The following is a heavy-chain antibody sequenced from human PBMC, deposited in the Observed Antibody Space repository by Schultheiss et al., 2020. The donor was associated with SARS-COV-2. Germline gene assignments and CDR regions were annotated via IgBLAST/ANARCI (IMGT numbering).Heavy chain of an antibody. V-gene: IGHV3-30*18. CDR1: GFTFSSYG. CDR3: AKDRRYGDYWYYYGMDV. D-gene: IGHD4-17*01. Sequence: GGSLRLSCAASGFTFSSYGMHWVRQAPGKGLEWVAVISYDGSNKYYADSVKGRFTISRDNSKNTLYLQMNSLRAEDTAVYYCAKDRRYGDYWYYYGMDVWGQGTTVTVSS. CDR2: ISYDGSNK. J-gene: IGHJ6*02.